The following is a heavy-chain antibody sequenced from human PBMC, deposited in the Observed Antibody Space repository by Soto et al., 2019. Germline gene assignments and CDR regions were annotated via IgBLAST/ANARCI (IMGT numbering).Heavy chain of an antibody. D-gene: IGHD5-18*01. J-gene: IGHJ4*02. CDR1: GGTFSSYA. V-gene: IGHV1-69*13. CDR2: IIPIFGTA. CDR3: ASGRDTAMVSFGY. Sequence: GASVKVSCKASGGTFSSYAISWVRQAPGQGLEWMGGIIPIFGTANYAQKFQGRVTITADESTSTAYMELSSLRSEDTAVYYCASGRDTAMVSFGYWGQGTLVTVSS.